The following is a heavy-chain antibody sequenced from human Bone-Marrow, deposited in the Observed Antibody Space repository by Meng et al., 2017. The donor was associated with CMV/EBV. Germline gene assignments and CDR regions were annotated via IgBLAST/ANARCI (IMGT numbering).Heavy chain of an antibody. CDR2: MNPNSGNT. CDR3: ARSKTKPLTIFGVVINHYYYYGMDV. CDR1: GYTFTSYD. D-gene: IGHD3-3*01. Sequence: ASVKVSCKASGYTFTSYDINWVRQATGQGLEWMGWMNPNSGNTGYAQKFQGRVTMTRNTSISTAYMELSSLRSEDMAVYYCARSKTKPLTIFGVVINHYYYYGMDVWGQGTTVTVSS. V-gene: IGHV1-8*01. J-gene: IGHJ6*02.